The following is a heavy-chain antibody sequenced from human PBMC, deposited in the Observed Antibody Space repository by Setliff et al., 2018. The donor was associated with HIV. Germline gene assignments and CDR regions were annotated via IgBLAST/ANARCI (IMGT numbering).Heavy chain of an antibody. CDR2: IYYTGTT. CDR3: SRGTYYKGLDP. J-gene: IGHJ5*02. Sequence: SETLSLTCVVSGGSINTGGYYWTWIRQVPGKGLEWIGSIYYTGTTNSNPSLKSRLTISIDTSQNHSSLKLTSVTAADTALYFCSRGTYYKGLDPWGQGTLVTVSS. V-gene: IGHV4-31*11. D-gene: IGHD3-10*01. CDR1: GGSINTGGYY.